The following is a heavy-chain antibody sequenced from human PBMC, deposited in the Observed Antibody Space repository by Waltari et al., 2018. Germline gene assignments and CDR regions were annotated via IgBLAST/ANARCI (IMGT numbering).Heavy chain of an antibody. CDR2: INDSGST. Sequence: QLQLQESGSGLVKPSQTLSLTCAVSGASVSSGGHSWSWIRLPPGRGLEWIGYINDSGSTYYNPTLKSRATISIDSSRNQFSLKLTSVTAADTAVYYCARDPGGFDRRFDSWGQGILVTVSS. V-gene: IGHV4-30-2*01. J-gene: IGHJ5*01. CDR3: ARDPGGFDRRFDS. CDR1: GASVSSGGHS. D-gene: IGHD3-16*01.